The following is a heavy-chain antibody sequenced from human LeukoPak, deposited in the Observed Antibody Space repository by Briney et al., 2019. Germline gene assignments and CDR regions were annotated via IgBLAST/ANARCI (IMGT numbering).Heavy chain of an antibody. J-gene: IGHJ4*02. V-gene: IGHV4-61*01. CDR2: LYSSGLT. CDR1: GGSVSSGSYY. D-gene: IGHD3-22*01. CDR3: ARWNNGYYPL. Sequence: SETLSLTCTVSGGSVSSGSYYWSWIRQPPGKGLEWIGCLYSSGLTNYNPSLKSRVTISIDTSKNQFSLKLSSVTAADTAVYYCARWNNGYYPLWGQGTLVTVSS.